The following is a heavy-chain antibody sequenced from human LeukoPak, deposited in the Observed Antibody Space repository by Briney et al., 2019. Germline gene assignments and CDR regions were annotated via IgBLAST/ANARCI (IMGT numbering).Heavy chain of an antibody. CDR2: IKQDGSEK. J-gene: IGHJ3*02. CDR1: GLTFSSYW. Sequence: GESLRLSCAASGLTFSSYWMSWVRQAPGKGLEWVANIKQDGSEKYYVDSVKGRFTISRDNAKNSLYLQMNSLRAEDTAVYYCARRTWLTDAFDIWGQGTMVTVSS. V-gene: IGHV3-7*01. D-gene: IGHD5-12*01. CDR3: ARRTWLTDAFDI.